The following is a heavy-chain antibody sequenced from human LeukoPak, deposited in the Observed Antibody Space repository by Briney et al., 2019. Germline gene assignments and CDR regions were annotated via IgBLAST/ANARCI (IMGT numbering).Heavy chain of an antibody. CDR3: ARGAPRDGYHNWFDP. J-gene: IGHJ5*02. V-gene: IGHV1-46*01. CDR2: INPSGGST. D-gene: IGHD5-24*01. Sequence: GASVKVSCKASGYTFTSYYMHWVRQAPGQGLEWMGIINPSGGSTSYAQKFQGRVTMTRDMSTSTVYMELSSLRSEDTAVYYCARGAPRDGYHNWFDPWGQGTLATVSS. CDR1: GYTFTSYY.